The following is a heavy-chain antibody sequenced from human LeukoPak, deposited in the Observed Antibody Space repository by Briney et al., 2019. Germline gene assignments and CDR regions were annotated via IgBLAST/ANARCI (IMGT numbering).Heavy chain of an antibody. J-gene: IGHJ4*02. CDR1: GFTFSSYA. V-gene: IGHV3-23*01. D-gene: IGHD3-10*01. CDR3: AKDLPGSGSYRQYYFDY. CDR2: ISGSGGST. Sequence: GGSLRLSCAASGFTFSSYAMSWVRQAPGKGLEWVSAISGSGGSTYYADSVKGRFTISRDNSKNTLYLQMNSLRAEDTAVYYCAKDLPGSGSYRQYYFDYWGQGTLVTVSS.